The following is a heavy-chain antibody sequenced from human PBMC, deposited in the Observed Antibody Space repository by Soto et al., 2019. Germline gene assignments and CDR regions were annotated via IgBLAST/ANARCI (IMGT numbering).Heavy chain of an antibody. V-gene: IGHV1-18*04. CDR1: GYTFTSYG. J-gene: IGHJ5*02. CDR3: ARDGIVVVPAAIGWFDP. Sequence: ASVKVSCKASGYTFTSYGISWVRQAPGQGLEWMGWISAYNGNTNYAQKLQGRVTMTTDTSTSTAYMELRSLRSDDTAMYYCARDGIVVVPAAIGWFDPWGQGTLVTVSS. D-gene: IGHD2-2*01. CDR2: ISAYNGNT.